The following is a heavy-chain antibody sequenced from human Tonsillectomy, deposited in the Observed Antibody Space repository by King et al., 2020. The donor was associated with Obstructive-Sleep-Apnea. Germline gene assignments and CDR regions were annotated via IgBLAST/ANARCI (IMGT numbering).Heavy chain of an antibody. V-gene: IGHV5-51*01. CDR2: IYPADSDT. CDR1: GYSFTSYW. Sequence: EVQLVESGADLKKPGESLKISCKASGYSFTSYWIGWVRQVPGKGLEWMGLIYPADSDTIYSPSFQGQVTISADKPVRTAYLQWSSLKASEPAMYFCASSDTYCSGSNCDFPWGQGTLVAVS. J-gene: IGHJ5*02. CDR3: ASSDTYCSGSNCDFP. D-gene: IGHD2-15*01.